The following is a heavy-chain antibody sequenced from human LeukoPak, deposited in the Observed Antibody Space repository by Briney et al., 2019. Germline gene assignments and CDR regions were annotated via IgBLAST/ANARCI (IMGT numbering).Heavy chain of an antibody. D-gene: IGHD3-22*01. V-gene: IGHV3-23*01. CDR3: TRAFDTSDYYPGS. CDR1: GFTFNNYA. Sequence: GGSLRLSCAASGFTFNNYAMNWVRQAPGKGLEWVSVISGSGGTTYYADSVKGRFTISRDSSKNTLYLQMNSLETEDTAAYYCTRAFDTSDYYPGSWGQGTLVTVSS. CDR2: ISGSGGTT. J-gene: IGHJ5*02.